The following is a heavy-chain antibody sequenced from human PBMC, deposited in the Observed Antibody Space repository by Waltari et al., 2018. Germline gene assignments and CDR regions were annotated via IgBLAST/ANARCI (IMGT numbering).Heavy chain of an antibody. CDR3: ARAPSGSYPGDY. CDR1: GFTVSTSY. D-gene: IGHD1-26*01. CDR2: ICRGGST. Sequence: EVQLVESGGGLIQPGGCLRLSCAASGFTVSTSYMPWVRQAPGKGLEWLSVICRGGSTYYADSVKGRFTISRDNSKNTLYLQMNSLRAEDTAVYYCARAPSGSYPGDYWGQGTLVTVSS. V-gene: IGHV3-53*01. J-gene: IGHJ4*02.